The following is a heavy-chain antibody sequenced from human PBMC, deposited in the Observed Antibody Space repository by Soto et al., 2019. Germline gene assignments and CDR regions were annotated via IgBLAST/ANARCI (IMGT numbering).Heavy chain of an antibody. V-gene: IGHV1-18*04. Sequence: ASVKVSCKASGYSFSTYDISWLRQAPGQGPEWMGRISPKNGNTNYAQNFQDRVTMTADTSSSTAYMELRGLRSDDTAKYYCATSYDSGFDPWGQGTLVTVSS. CDR2: ISPKNGNT. CDR3: ATSYDSGFDP. J-gene: IGHJ5*02. D-gene: IGHD3-3*01. CDR1: GYSFSTYD.